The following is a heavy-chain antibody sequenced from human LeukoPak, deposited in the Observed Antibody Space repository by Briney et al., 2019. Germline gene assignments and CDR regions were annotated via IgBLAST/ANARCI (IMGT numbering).Heavy chain of an antibody. CDR3: AKDYSGSWYYFDY. CDR1: KFTFSNYA. J-gene: IGHJ4*02. V-gene: IGHV3-23*01. Sequence: PGGTLRISCTASKFTFSNYAMTWVRQAPGKGLEWVSTISSSGGSIYYSDSVKGRFTIYRDNSKNTLYLQMNSLRAEDTAVYYCAKDYSGSWYYFDYWGQGTLVTVSS. D-gene: IGHD6-13*01. CDR2: ISSSGGSI.